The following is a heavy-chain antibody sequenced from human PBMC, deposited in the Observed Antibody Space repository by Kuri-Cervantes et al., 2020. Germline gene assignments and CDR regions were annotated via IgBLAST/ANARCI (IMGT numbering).Heavy chain of an antibody. J-gene: IGHJ4*02. CDR1: GYTFTSYY. CDR3: AREFPLHSSGYSR. CDR2: INPSGGGT. Sequence: ASVKVSCKASGYTFTSYYMHWVRQAPGQGLEWMGIINPSGGGTNYAQKFQGRVTMTRNTSISTAYMELSSLRSEDTAVYYCAREFPLHSSGYSRWGQGTLVTVSS. D-gene: IGHD3-22*01. V-gene: IGHV1-46*01.